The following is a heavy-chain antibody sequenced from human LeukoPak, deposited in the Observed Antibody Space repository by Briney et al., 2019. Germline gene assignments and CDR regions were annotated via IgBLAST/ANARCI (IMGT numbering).Heavy chain of an antibody. J-gene: IGHJ3*02. Sequence: SVKVSCKASGGTFSSYAISWVRQAPGQGLEWMGGIIPIFGTANYAQKFQGRVTITADESTSTAYMELSSLRSEDTAVYYCANRHPAAFDAFDIWGQGTMVTVSS. V-gene: IGHV1-69*13. CDR1: GGTFSSYA. CDR3: ANRHPAAFDAFDI. CDR2: IIPIFGTA. D-gene: IGHD3-3*02.